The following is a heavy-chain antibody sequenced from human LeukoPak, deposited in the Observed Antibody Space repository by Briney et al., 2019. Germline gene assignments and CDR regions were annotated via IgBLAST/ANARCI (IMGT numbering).Heavy chain of an antibody. CDR3: AREMATTSSFDD. CDR1: GGSISSYY. D-gene: IGHD5-24*01. Sequence: PSESLSLTCTVTGGSISSYYWNWIRQPPWKGLEWIGYIYYSGSTNYNPSLKSRVTISVDTSKNHFSLRLSSVTAADTAVYFCAREMATTSSFDDWGQGTLVTVSS. J-gene: IGHJ4*02. V-gene: IGHV4-59*01. CDR2: IYYSGST.